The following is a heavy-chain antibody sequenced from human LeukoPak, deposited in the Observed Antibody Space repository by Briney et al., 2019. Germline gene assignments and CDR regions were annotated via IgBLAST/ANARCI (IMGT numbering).Heavy chain of an antibody. V-gene: IGHV3-23*01. Sequence: GGSLRLSCAASGFTFSSYAMSWVRQAPGKGLEWVSAISGSGGSTYYADSVKGRFTISRDNSKNTLYLQMNSLRAEDTAVYYCARDRGAIFGVPYYFDYWGQGTLVTVSS. J-gene: IGHJ4*02. CDR1: GFTFSSYA. CDR3: ARDRGAIFGVPYYFDY. CDR2: ISGSGGST. D-gene: IGHD3-3*01.